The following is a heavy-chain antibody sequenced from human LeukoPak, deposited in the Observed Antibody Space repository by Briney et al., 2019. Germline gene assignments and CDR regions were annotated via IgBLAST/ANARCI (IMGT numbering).Heavy chain of an antibody. Sequence: GGSLRLSCAASGFIFSNYWMTWVRQAPGKGLEWVAVIWFDGTNKYYADSVRGRFTISRDNSKNTLYLQMSSLRAEDTAVYYCARDRGVAAHLDYWGQGTLVTVSS. V-gene: IGHV3-33*08. J-gene: IGHJ4*02. CDR2: IWFDGTNK. CDR3: ARDRGVAAHLDY. D-gene: IGHD5-12*01. CDR1: GFIFSNYW.